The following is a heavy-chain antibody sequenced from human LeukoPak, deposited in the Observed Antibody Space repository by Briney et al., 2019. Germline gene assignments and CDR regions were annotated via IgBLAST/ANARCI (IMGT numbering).Heavy chain of an antibody. CDR1: GFSFSSYG. Sequence: GGSLRLSCAASGFSFSSYGMSWVRQAPGKGLEWVSTISGSGGRTYYADSVKGRFTISRDNSKNMLYLQMNSLRAEDTAVYYCARVTYGSGTYGAFDYWGQGTLVTVSS. D-gene: IGHD3-10*01. J-gene: IGHJ4*02. CDR3: ARVTYGSGTYGAFDY. V-gene: IGHV3-23*01. CDR2: ISGSGGRT.